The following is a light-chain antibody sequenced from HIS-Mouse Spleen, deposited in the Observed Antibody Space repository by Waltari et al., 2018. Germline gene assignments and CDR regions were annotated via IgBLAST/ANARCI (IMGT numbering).Light chain of an antibody. CDR3: CSYAGSREV. Sequence: QSALTQPASVSGSPGQSITISCTGTSSDVGRYNLVSWYQQHPGKAPKPMIYEGSKRPSGVSNRFSGSKSGNTASLTISGLQAEDEADYYCCSYAGSREVFGTGTKVTVL. CDR1: SSDVGRYNL. CDR2: EGS. J-gene: IGLJ1*01. V-gene: IGLV2-23*01.